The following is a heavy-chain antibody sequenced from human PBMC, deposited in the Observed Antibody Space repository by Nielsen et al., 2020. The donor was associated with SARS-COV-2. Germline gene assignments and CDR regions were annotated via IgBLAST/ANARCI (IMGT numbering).Heavy chain of an antibody. J-gene: IGHJ1*01. Sequence: ASVKVSCKASGYTFTSYDVNWVRQATGQGLEWMGWMNPNSGNTGYAQKFQGRVTMTRNTSISTAYMELSSLRSEDTAVYYCARGLDPSAEYFQHWGQGTLVTVSS. CDR1: GYTFTSYD. V-gene: IGHV1-8*01. CDR3: ARGLDPSAEYFQH. CDR2: MNPNSGNT. D-gene: IGHD3/OR15-3a*01.